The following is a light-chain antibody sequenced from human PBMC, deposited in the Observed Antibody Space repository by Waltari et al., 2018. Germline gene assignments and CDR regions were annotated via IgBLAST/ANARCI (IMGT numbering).Light chain of an antibody. CDR3: RQDYAPPLT. CDR2: AAS. CDR1: QDINKE. J-gene: IGKJ4*01. Sequence: DIQMTQSPSSLSASVGDKVTVTCRASQDINKELAWYQQRPGKAPTLLIYAASTLQTGVSSRFSGSGSGTDFTLTISGLQPEDVATYYCRQDYAPPLTFGGGTKVEIK. V-gene: IGKV1-27*01.